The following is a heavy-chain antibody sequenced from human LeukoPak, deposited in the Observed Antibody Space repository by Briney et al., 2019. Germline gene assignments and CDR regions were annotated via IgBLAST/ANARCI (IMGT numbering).Heavy chain of an antibody. Sequence: ASVKVYCKASGYTFTNHYMYWVRQAPGQGLEWMGIINPSGGSTSYAQKFQGRVTMTRDTSTRTVYMEVSSLRSEDTAVYYCARQGGYSSAIGMGYWGQGTLVTVSS. CDR2: INPSGGST. V-gene: IGHV1-46*01. D-gene: IGHD6-19*01. CDR3: ARQGGYSSAIGMGY. J-gene: IGHJ4*02. CDR1: GYTFTNHY.